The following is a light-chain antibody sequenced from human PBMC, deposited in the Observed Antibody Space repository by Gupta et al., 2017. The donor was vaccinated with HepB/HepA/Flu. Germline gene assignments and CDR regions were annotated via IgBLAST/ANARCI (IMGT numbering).Light chain of an antibody. CDR3: QVWDSSSDHVV. CDR2: YDS. CDR1: NSGSKS. Sequence: SYVLTQPPSVSVAPGETARISCGGNNSGSKSVHWYQQKPGQAPVLVIYYDSDRPSGIPERFSGSNSGNTATLTSSRVEAGDEADYYCQVWDSSSDHVVFGGGTKLTVL. V-gene: IGLV3-21*04. J-gene: IGLJ2*01.